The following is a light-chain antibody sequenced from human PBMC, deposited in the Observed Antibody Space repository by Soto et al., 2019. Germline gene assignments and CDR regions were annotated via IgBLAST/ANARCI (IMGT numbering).Light chain of an antibody. CDR2: DVS. CDR1: SSDVGDYNY. V-gene: IGLV2-11*01. Sequence: QSALTQPRSVSGSHGQSVTISCTGTSSDVGDYNYVSWYQQYPGKAPKLMIYDVSKRPSGVPDRFSGSKSGNTASLTISGLQAEHEADYFCCSYAGSYTVVFGGGTKLTVL. J-gene: IGLJ3*02. CDR3: CSYAGSYTVV.